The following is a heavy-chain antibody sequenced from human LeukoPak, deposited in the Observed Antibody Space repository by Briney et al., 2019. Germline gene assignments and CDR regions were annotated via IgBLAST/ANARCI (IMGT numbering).Heavy chain of an antibody. CDR3: AKDGNNDFWSGYYYYFDY. CDR2: ISGSGGST. J-gene: IGHJ4*02. Sequence: GGSLRLSCAASGLTFSNYAMSWVRQAPGKGLEWVSAISGSGGSTYYADSMKGRFTISRDNSKNTLYLQMNTLRAEDTAVYYCAKDGNNDFWSGYYYYFDYWGQGTLVTVSS. CDR1: GLTFSNYA. D-gene: IGHD3-3*01. V-gene: IGHV3-23*01.